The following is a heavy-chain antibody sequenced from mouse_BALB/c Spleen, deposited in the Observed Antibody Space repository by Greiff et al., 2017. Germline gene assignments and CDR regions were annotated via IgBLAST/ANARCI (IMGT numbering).Heavy chain of an antibody. CDR1: GYTFTSYW. V-gene: IGHV1-87*01. CDR3: ARVGYYGYDGFAY. Sequence: QVQLKESGAELARPGASVKLSCKASGYTFTSYWMQWVKQRPGQGLEWIGAIYPGDGDTRYTQKFKGKATLTADKSSSTAYMQLSSLASEDSAVYYCARVGYYGYDGFAYWGQGTLVTVSA. J-gene: IGHJ3*01. D-gene: IGHD2-2*01. CDR2: IYPGDGDT.